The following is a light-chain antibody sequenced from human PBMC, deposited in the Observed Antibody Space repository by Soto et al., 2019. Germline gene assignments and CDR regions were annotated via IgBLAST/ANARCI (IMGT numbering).Light chain of an antibody. CDR2: EGS. CDR1: SSDVGSYNL. CDR3: CPYAGSSTFHVV. V-gene: IGLV2-23*03. J-gene: IGLJ2*01. Sequence: QSALTQPASVSGSPGQSITISCTGTSSDVGSYNLVSWYQQHPGKAPKLMIYEGSKRPSGVSNRFSGSNSGNTASLTISGLQAEDEADYYCCPYAGSSTFHVVFGGGTKLTVL.